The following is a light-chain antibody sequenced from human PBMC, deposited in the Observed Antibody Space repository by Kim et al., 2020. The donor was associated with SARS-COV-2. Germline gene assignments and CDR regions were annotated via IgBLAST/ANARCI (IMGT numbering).Light chain of an antibody. J-gene: IGKJ4*01. CDR1: QGVSSY. V-gene: IGKV3-11*01. Sequence: LAPGERATLSCRASQGVSSYLAWYQQKPGQAPRLLIYDASNRATGIPARFSGSGSGTDFTLTISSLEPEDFAVYYCQQRSNWPLTFGGGTKVDIK. CDR2: DAS. CDR3: QQRSNWPLT.